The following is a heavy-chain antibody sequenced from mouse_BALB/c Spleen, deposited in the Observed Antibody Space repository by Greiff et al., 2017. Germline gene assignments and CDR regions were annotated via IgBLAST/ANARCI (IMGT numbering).Heavy chain of an antibody. D-gene: IGHD1-2*01. CDR2: IWSGGST. CDR3: GGHYYGYEAWFAY. CDR1: GFSLTSYG. J-gene: IGHJ3*01. Sequence: VQLEESGPGLVQPSQSLSITCTVSGFSLTSYGVHWVRQSPGKGLEWLGVIWSGGSTDYNPAVISRLSISKDNTKCQVFFKMNSLQANDTAIYYCGGHYYGYEAWFAYWGQGTLVTVSA. V-gene: IGHV2-2*02.